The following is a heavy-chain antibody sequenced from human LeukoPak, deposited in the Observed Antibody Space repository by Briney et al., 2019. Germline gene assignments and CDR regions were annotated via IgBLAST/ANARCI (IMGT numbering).Heavy chain of an antibody. D-gene: IGHD1-26*01. CDR1: GSTLSSHW. Sequence: GGSLRLSCADSGSTLSSHWMHWVRQAPGKGLVWVSRIKYDASSTSYADSVKGRFTISRDNAKNTLYLQMNSLRAEDTAVYYCARGATYAYYQDYWGQGTLVTVSS. CDR3: ARGATYAYYQDY. V-gene: IGHV3-74*01. J-gene: IGHJ4*02. CDR2: IKYDASST.